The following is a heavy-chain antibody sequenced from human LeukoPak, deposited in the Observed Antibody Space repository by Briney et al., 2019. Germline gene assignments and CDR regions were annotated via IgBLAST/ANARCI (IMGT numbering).Heavy chain of an antibody. CDR3: ARGPYSYDSSGAFDI. D-gene: IGHD3-22*01. CDR2: IYHSGST. Sequence: SETLSLTCTVSGYSISSGFYWGWIRQPPGKGLEWIGSIYHSGSTHYNSSLKSRVTISVDTSKNQLSLKLSSVTAADTAVYFCARGPYSYDSSGAFDIWGQGTMVTVSS. J-gene: IGHJ3*02. V-gene: IGHV4-38-2*02. CDR1: GYSISSGFY.